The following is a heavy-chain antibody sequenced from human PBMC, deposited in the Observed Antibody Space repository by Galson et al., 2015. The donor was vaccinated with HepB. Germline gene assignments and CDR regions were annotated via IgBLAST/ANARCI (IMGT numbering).Heavy chain of an antibody. V-gene: IGHV1-2*02. Sequence: SVKVSCKASGYTFTGYYMHWVRQAPGQGLEWMGWINPNSGGTNYAQKFQGRVTMTRDTSISTAYMELSRLRSDDTAVYYCAREPPADRYDFWSGYYHYYFDYWGQGTLVTVSS. CDR3: AREPPADRYDFWSGYYHYYFDY. CDR1: GYTFTGYY. D-gene: IGHD3-3*01. J-gene: IGHJ4*02. CDR2: INPNSGGT.